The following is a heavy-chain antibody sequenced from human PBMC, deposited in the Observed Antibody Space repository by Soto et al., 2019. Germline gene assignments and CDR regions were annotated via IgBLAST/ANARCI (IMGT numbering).Heavy chain of an antibody. D-gene: IGHD5-12*01. Sequence: SETLSLTCTVSGGSITSYYWSWIRQPPGKGLEWIGYIYFSGSANYNPSLKSRVTISVDTSKNQFSLKLSSVTAADTAVYYCARRYSGYGDYWGPRTLVTVSS. J-gene: IGHJ4*02. CDR1: GGSITSYY. CDR2: IYFSGSA. V-gene: IGHV4-59*08. CDR3: ARRYSGYGDY.